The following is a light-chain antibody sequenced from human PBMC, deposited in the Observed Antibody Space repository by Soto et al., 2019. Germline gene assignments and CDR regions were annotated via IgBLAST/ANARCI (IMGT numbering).Light chain of an antibody. V-gene: IGLV2-14*03. Sequence: ALTQPASVSGSPGQSITISCTGTSSDVGGYNSVSWYQHHPGKAPKLMIYNVSNRPSGVSNRFSGSKSGNTASLTISGLQAEDEADYYCSSYTTSSTYVFGTGTKVTVL. CDR2: NVS. J-gene: IGLJ1*01. CDR3: SSYTTSSTYV. CDR1: SSDVGGYNS.